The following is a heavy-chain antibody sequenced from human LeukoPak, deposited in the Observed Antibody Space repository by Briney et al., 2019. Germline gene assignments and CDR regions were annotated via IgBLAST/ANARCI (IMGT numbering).Heavy chain of an antibody. CDR3: ARDVVGSLDY. D-gene: IGHD1-26*01. CDR1: GSTFSSYW. Sequence: GGSLRLSCSASGSTFSSYWMAWLRQAPGKGLEWVANIKGDESARHQADSVKGRFTISRDNTRNSLYLQMTNLRGDDTAVYYCARDVVGSLDYWGQGTLVTVSS. CDR2: IKGDESAR. V-gene: IGHV3-7*01. J-gene: IGHJ4*02.